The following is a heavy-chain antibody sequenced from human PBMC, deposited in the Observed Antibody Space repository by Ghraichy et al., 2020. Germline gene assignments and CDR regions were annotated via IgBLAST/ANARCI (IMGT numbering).Heavy chain of an antibody. CDR3: ARGGDGDSFDFDY. J-gene: IGHJ4*02. Sequence: SETLSLTCTVSGGSISSYYWSWIRQPPGKGLEWIGYIYYSGSTNYNPSLKSRVTISVDTSKNQFSLKLSSVTAADTAVYYCARGGDGDSFDFDYWGQGTLVTVSS. D-gene: IGHD4-17*01. CDR2: IYYSGST. V-gene: IGHV4-59*01. CDR1: GGSISSYY.